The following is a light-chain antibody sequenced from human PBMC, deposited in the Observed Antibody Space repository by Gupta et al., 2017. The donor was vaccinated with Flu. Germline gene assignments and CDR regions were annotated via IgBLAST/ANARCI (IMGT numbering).Light chain of an antibody. V-gene: IGKV1-39*01. CDR2: SAS. Sequence: SPSSLSASVGDRVTISCRASQTIRHYLNWYQQKPGKAPKLLIYSASSLQSGVPSRFSGSGSGADFTLTISGLQPEDFATYYCQQSYSLRTFGQGTKVEIK. CDR1: QTIRHY. J-gene: IGKJ1*01. CDR3: QQSYSLRT.